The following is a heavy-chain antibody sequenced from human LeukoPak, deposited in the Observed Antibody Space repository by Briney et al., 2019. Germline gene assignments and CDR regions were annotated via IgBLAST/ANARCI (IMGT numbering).Heavy chain of an antibody. Sequence: PSETLSLTCTVSGGSISSGGYYWSWIRQHPGKGLEWIGYIYYSGSTYYNPSLKSRVTISVDTSKNQFSLKLSSVTAADTAVYYCARHWAHYDFWSGPFDPWGQGTLVTVSS. CDR2: IYYSGST. V-gene: IGHV4-39*01. J-gene: IGHJ5*02. CDR3: ARHWAHYDFWSGPFDP. CDR1: GGSISSGGYY. D-gene: IGHD3-3*01.